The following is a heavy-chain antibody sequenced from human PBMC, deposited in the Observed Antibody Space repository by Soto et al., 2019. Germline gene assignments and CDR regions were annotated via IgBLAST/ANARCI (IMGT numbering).Heavy chain of an antibody. Sequence: GGSLRLSCAASGFTFSSYAMIWVRQAPGKGLEWVSALTSSGGSTYYADSVRGRLTISRDNSKKTLYLQMNSLRAEDTAVYYCANCPTLYTPTYNWFDPWGQGALVTVSS. V-gene: IGHV3-23*01. CDR2: LTSSGGST. D-gene: IGHD2-15*01. J-gene: IGHJ5*02. CDR3: ANCPTLYTPTYNWFDP. CDR1: GFTFSSYA.